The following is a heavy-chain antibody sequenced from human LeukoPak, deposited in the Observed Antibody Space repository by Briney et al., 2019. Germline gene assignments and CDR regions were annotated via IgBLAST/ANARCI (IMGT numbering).Heavy chain of an antibody. CDR1: GGSISSYY. CDR3: ARYLKVVPAARTTWFDP. Sequence: SETLPLTCTVSGGSISSYYWSWIRQPPGKGLEWIGYIYYSESTNYNPSLKSRVTISVDTSKNQFSLKLSSVTAADTAVYYCARYLKVVPAARTTWFDPWGQGTLVTVSS. CDR2: IYYSEST. D-gene: IGHD2-2*01. V-gene: IGHV4-59*12. J-gene: IGHJ5*02.